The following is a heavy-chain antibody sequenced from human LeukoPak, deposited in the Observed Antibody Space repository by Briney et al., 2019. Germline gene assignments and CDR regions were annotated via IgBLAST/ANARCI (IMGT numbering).Heavy chain of an antibody. CDR2: IYYSGST. V-gene: IGHV4-59*01. D-gene: IGHD4-23*01. CDR1: GGSISSYF. Sequence: SETLSLTCTVSGGSISSYFWSWIRQPPGKGLECIGYIYYSGSTNYNPSLKSRVTISVDASKNQFSLKKTSVTAADTAVYYCASSDYGGMYFDYWGQGTLVTVSS. CDR3: ASSDYGGMYFDY. J-gene: IGHJ4*02.